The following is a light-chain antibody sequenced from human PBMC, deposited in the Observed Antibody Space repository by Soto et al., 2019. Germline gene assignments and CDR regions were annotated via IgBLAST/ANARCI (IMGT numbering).Light chain of an antibody. J-gene: IGLJ2*01. Sequence: QSVLTQPPSVSGAPGQRVTISCTGSSSNIGAGYDVHWYQQLPGTAPKLLIYGNSNRPSGVPDRFSGSKSGTSASLAITGLKAEDEADYYCQSYDSSLSGYVVLGGGTKLTVL. V-gene: IGLV1-40*01. CDR2: GNS. CDR1: SSNIGAGYD. CDR3: QSYDSSLSGYVV.